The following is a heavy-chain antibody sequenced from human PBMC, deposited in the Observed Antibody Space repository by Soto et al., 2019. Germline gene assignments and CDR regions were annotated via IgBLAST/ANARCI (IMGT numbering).Heavy chain of an antibody. J-gene: IGHJ5*02. Sequence: QVQLQESGPGLVKPSQTLSLTCTVSGGSISSDGYYWSWIRQHPGKGLEWIGYIYYSVSTYYNPSLKRRVTISGYTSKNQFSLKLISLTAADTAVYYCAGVRVMNWFDLWGQGTLVSVSS. CDR3: AGVRVMNWFDL. CDR2: IYYSVST. V-gene: IGHV4-31*03. CDR1: GGSISSDGYY. D-gene: IGHD3-10*01.